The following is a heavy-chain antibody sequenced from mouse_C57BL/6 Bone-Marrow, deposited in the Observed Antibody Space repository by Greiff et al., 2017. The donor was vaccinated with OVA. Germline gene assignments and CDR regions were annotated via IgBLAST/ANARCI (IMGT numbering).Heavy chain of an antibody. CDR2: IFPGSGST. CDR3: ARPLSRQLRPFAY. CDR1: GYTFTDYY. D-gene: IGHD3-2*02. J-gene: IGHJ3*01. V-gene: IGHV1-75*01. Sequence: VKLMESGPELVKPGASVKISCKASGYTFTDYYINWVKQRPGQGLEWIGWIFPGSGSTYYNEKFKGKATLTVDKSSSTAYMLLSSLTSEDSAVYFCARPLSRQLRPFAYWGQGTLVTVSA.